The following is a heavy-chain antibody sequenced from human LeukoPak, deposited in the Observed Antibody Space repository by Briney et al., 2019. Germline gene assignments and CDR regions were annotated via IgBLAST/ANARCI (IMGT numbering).Heavy chain of an antibody. CDR1: GGSISSYY. Sequence: SETLSLTCTVSGGSISSYYWSWIRQPPGKGLEWIGYIYYSGSTNYNPSLKSRVTISVDTSKNQFSLKLSSVTAADTAVYYCARVLRWGTAIAQPEWYFDLWGRGTLVTVSS. D-gene: IGHD5-18*01. CDR3: ARVLRWGTAIAQPEWYFDL. CDR2: IYYSGST. J-gene: IGHJ2*01. V-gene: IGHV4-59*01.